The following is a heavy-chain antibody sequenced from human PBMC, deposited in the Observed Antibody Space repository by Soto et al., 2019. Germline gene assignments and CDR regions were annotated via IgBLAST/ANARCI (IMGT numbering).Heavy chain of an antibody. V-gene: IGHV4-59*01. J-gene: IGHJ6*02. D-gene: IGHD3-3*01. CDR2: IYYTGST. CDR3: ARSYPNTIFGVVPSRGLDV. Sequence: SETLSLTCIVSGGSISSNYWSWIRQPPGRGLEWIGYIYYTGSTNFNPSLKNRVIISVDTSKNQFSLKLSSVTAADTAVYYCARSYPNTIFGVVPSRGLDVWGQGTTVTVS. CDR1: GGSISSNY.